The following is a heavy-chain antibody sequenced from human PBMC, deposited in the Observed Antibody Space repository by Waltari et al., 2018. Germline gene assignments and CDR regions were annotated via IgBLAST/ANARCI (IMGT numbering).Heavy chain of an antibody. V-gene: IGHV1-69*01. CDR2: IIPIFGTA. J-gene: IGHJ4*02. Sequence: QVQLVQSGAEVKKPGSSVKVSCKASGGTFSSYAISWVRQAPGQGLEWMGGIIPIFGTANYAQKFQGRVTITADESTSTAYMELSSLRSEDTAVYYCAKVLPDGDYDPMPFDYWGQGTLVTVSS. CDR1: GGTFSSYA. D-gene: IGHD4-17*01. CDR3: AKVLPDGDYDPMPFDY.